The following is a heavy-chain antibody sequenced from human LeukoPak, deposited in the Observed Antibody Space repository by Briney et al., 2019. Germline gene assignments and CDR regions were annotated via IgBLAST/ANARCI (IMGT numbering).Heavy chain of an antibody. CDR1: GGSFSSHY. CDR2: ISYIGST. Sequence: PSETLSLTCTVSGGSFSSHYWSWIRQPPGKGLEWIGYISYIGSTNYNPSPKSRVTISVDTSKKQFSLKLSSVTAADTAVYYCARDPTTVTKGLDIWGQGTMVTVSS. J-gene: IGHJ3*02. CDR3: ARDPTTVTKGLDI. D-gene: IGHD4-17*01. V-gene: IGHV4-59*11.